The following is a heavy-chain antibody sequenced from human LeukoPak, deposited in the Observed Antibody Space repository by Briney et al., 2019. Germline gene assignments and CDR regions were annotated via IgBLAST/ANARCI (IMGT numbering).Heavy chain of an antibody. D-gene: IGHD3-10*01. V-gene: IGHV3-23*01. CDR1: GFTFSSYA. CDR2: ISGSGGST. Sequence: GGSLRLSCAASGFTFSSYAMSWVRQAPGKGLEWVSAISGSGGSTYYADSVKGRFTISRDNSKNALYLQMNSLRAEDTAVYYCAASGSYSQKIQLYFDYWGQGTLVTVSS. CDR3: AASGSYSQKIQLYFDY. J-gene: IGHJ4*02.